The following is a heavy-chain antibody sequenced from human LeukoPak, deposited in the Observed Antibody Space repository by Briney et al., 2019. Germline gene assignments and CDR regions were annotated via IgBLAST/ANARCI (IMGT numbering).Heavy chain of an antibody. Sequence: WASVKVSCKASGYTFTSYYMHWVRQAPGQGLEWMGWINPNSGGTNYAQKFQGRVTMTRDTSIRTAYMELSRLRSDDTAVYYCAKNYYDYVWGGEPYYYYYMDVWGKGTTVTVSS. J-gene: IGHJ6*03. CDR2: INPNSGGT. D-gene: IGHD3-16*01. CDR3: AKNYYDYVWGGEPYYYYYMDV. V-gene: IGHV1-2*02. CDR1: GYTFTSYY.